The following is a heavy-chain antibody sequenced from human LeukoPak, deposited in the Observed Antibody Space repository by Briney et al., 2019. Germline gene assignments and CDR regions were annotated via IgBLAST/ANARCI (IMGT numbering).Heavy chain of an antibody. J-gene: IGHJ3*02. CDR1: GYIFTGQY. D-gene: IGHD3-10*01. CDR2: INPENGGT. V-gene: IGHV1-2*06. CDR3: ERDRGWDAFDI. Sequence: ASVKVSCKASGYIFTGQYIHWVRQTPGQGLEWMGRINPENGGTDYAKKFKGRVAMTRDTSISTAYMDLTRLRSDDSAVYHCERDRGWDAFDIWGQGTLVTVSS.